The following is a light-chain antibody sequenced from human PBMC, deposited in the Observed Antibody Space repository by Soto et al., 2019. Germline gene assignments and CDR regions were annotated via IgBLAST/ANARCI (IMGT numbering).Light chain of an antibody. CDR2: SSN. CDR3: AAWDDSLNVVV. J-gene: IGLJ3*02. CDR1: SSNIGSNI. V-gene: IGLV1-44*01. Sequence: QSVLTQPPSASGTPGQRVTISCSGSSSNIGSNIVNWYQQLPGTAPKVVIHSSNQRPSGVPDRFSGSQSGTSASLAISGLQSEDEADYYCAAWDDSLNVVVFGGGTKVT.